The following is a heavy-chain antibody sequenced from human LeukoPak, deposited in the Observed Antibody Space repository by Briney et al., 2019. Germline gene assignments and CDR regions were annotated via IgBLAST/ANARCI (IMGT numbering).Heavy chain of an antibody. J-gene: IGHJ4*02. CDR2: IYYSGST. CDR3: AREEADTAMVTEPFDY. Sequence: KPSETLSLTCTVSGGSISSSSYYWGWIRQPPGKGLEWIGSIYYSGSTYYNPSLKSRVTISVDTSKNQFSLKLSSVTAADTAVYYCAREEADTAMVTEPFDYWGQGTLVTVSS. D-gene: IGHD5-18*01. V-gene: IGHV4-39*07. CDR1: GGSISSSSYY.